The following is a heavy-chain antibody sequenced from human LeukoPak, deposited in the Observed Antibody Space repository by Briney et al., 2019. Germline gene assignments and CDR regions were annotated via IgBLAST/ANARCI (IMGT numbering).Heavy chain of an antibody. J-gene: IGHJ4*02. CDR1: GYTLTELS. V-gene: IGHV1-24*01. D-gene: IGHD5-12*01. CDR3: ATSPADIVATINAY. Sequence: GASVKVSCKVSGYTLTELSMHWVRQAPGKGLEWMGGFDPEDGETIYAQKFQGRVTITADKSTSTAYMELSSLRSEDTAVYYCATSPADIVATINAYWGQGTLVTVSS. CDR2: FDPEDGET.